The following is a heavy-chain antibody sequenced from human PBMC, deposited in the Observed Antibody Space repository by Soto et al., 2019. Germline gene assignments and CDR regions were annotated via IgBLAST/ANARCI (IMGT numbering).Heavy chain of an antibody. V-gene: IGHV3-30*18. CDR3: AKDLASGGSPFDY. Sequence: GGSLRLSCAASGFTFSSYGMHWVRQAPGKGLEWVAVISYDGSNKYYADSVKGRFTISRDNSKNTLYLQMNSLRAEDTAVYYCAKDLASGGSPFDYWGQGTLVTVSS. D-gene: IGHD2-15*01. CDR1: GFTFSSYG. CDR2: ISYDGSNK. J-gene: IGHJ4*02.